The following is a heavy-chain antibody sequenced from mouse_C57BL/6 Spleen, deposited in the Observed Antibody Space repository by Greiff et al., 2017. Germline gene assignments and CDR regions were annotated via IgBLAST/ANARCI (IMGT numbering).Heavy chain of an antibody. D-gene: IGHD6-1*01. V-gene: IGHV1-59*01. J-gene: IGHJ2*01. Sequence: VQLQQPGAELVRPGTSVKLSCKASGYTFTSYWMHWVKQRPGQGLEWIGVIDPSDSYTNYNQKFKGKATLTVDTSSSTAYMQLRSLTSEDSAVYYCARASRDFDYWGQGTTLTGSS. CDR3: ARASRDFDY. CDR2: IDPSDSYT. CDR1: GYTFTSYW.